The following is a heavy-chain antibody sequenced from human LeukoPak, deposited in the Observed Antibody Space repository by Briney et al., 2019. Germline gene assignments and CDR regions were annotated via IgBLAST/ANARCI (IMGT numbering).Heavy chain of an antibody. V-gene: IGHV1-2*02. D-gene: IGHD3-10*01. J-gene: IGHJ4*02. Sequence: ASVKVSCKASGYTFTGYYMHGVRQAPGQGLEWMGWINPNSGGTNYAQKFQGRVTMTRDTSISTAYMELSRLRSDDTAVYYCARDEEFGELLYYFDYWGQGTLVTVSS. CDR2: INPNSGGT. CDR1: GYTFTGYY. CDR3: ARDEEFGELLYYFDY.